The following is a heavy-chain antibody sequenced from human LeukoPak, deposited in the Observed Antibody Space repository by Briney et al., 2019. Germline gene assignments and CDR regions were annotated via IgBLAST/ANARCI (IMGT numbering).Heavy chain of an antibody. Sequence: ASVKVSCKASGGTFSSYAISWVRQAPGQGLEWMGGIIPIFGTANYAQKFQGRVTITADESTSTAYMELSSLRSEDTAVYYCAGTYYYDSSGYYKPYYFDYWGQGTLVTVSS. CDR3: AGTYYYDSSGYYKPYYFDY. CDR2: IIPIFGTA. D-gene: IGHD3-22*01. V-gene: IGHV1-69*01. CDR1: GGTFSSYA. J-gene: IGHJ4*02.